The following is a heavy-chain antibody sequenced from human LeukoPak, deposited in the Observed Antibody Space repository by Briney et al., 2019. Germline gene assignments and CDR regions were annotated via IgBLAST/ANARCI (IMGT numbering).Heavy chain of an antibody. D-gene: IGHD6-19*01. CDR2: FDPEDGET. CDR1: GYTLTELS. CDR3: ATGSGWYYFDY. V-gene: IGHV1-24*01. Sequence: ASVTVSCTVSGYTLTELSMHWVRQAPGKGLEWMGGFDPEDGETIYAQKFQGRVTMTEDTSTDTAYMELSSLRFEDTAVYYCATGSGWYYFDYWGQGTLVTVSS. J-gene: IGHJ4*02.